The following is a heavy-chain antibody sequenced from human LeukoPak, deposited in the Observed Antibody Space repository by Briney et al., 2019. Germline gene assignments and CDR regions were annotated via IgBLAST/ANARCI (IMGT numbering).Heavy chain of an antibody. CDR1: GGTFSSYA. V-gene: IGHV1-24*01. CDR3: ATNNPPGSGYFNAFDI. D-gene: IGHD3-22*01. CDR2: FDPEDGET. Sequence: ASVKVSCKASGGTFSSYAISWVRQAPGQGLEWMGGFDPEDGETIYAQKFQGRVTMTEDTSTDTAYMELSSLRSEDTAVYYCATNNPPGSGYFNAFDIWGQGTMVTVSS. J-gene: IGHJ3*02.